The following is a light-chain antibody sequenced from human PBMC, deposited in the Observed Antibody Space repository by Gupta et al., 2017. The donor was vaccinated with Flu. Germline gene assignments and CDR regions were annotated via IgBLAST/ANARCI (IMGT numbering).Light chain of an antibody. CDR2: GNS. V-gene: IGLV1-40*01. Sequence: VSGAPGQRVTISCTVSSSNFGAGYDVHWYQQFPGTAPKLLIYGNSNRPSGVPDRFSGSKSGASASLAITGLQAEDEADYYCQSYDSSLSGSVFGGGTKLTVL. CDR3: QSYDSSLSGSV. J-gene: IGLJ3*02. CDR1: SSNFGAGYD.